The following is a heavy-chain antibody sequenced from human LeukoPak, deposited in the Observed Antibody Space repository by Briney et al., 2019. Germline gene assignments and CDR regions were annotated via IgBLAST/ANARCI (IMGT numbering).Heavy chain of an antibody. CDR1: GFTFDDYA. D-gene: IGHD5-18*01. CDR3: AKIATAMVTAHAFDI. J-gene: IGHJ3*02. Sequence: GGSLRLSCAASGFTFDDYAMHWVRQAPGKGLEWVSLISWDGGSTYYADSVKGRFTISRDNSKNSLYLQMNSLRAEDTALYYCAKIATAMVTAHAFDIWGQGTMVTVSS. V-gene: IGHV3-43D*03. CDR2: ISWDGGST.